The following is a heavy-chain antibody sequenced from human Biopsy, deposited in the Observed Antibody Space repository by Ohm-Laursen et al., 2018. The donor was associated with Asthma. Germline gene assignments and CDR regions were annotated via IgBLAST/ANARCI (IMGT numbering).Heavy chain of an antibody. V-gene: IGHV3-30-3*01. D-gene: IGHD6-19*01. CDR2: ISHDGSSI. Sequence: SLRLSCAASRFTYEMHWVRQAAGKGLEWVAVISHDGSSIYYADSVKGRFTISRDNSKNTLSLQMNSLTAEDTAVYYCAREGVAGTHIEDWGQGTLVTVSS. J-gene: IGHJ4*02. CDR1: RFTYE. CDR3: AREGVAGTHIED.